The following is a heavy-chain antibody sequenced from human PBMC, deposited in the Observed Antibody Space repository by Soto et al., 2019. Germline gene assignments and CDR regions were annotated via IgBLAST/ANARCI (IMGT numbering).Heavy chain of an antibody. D-gene: IGHD3-10*01. CDR1: GVTFSSYA. V-gene: IGHV3-23*01. CDR2: VSAGGDMT. J-gene: IGHJ6*02. Sequence: DVQLLESGGDLVQPGGSLRLSCAASGVTFSSYAMSWVRQAPGKGLEWVSSVSAGGDMTYYSDSVKGRFTISRDNSNNALFLQMNSLRAEDTALYYCARGDRGGSGSPASYYYAGLDVWGQGPTVTVSS. CDR3: ARGDRGGSGSPASYYYAGLDV.